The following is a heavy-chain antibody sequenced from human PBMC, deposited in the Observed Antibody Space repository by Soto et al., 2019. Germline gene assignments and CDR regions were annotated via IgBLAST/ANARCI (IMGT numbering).Heavy chain of an antibody. V-gene: IGHV3-23*01. CDR1: GFTFSSYA. CDR3: AYPGIDVAGRGYFDY. J-gene: IGHJ4*02. D-gene: IGHD6-19*01. CDR2: ISGSGGST. Sequence: GGSLRLSCAASGFTFSSYAMSWVRQAPGKGLEWVSAISGSGGSTYYAASEKGRFTITRDNSKSTLYLQMNSLRAEDTAVYYCAYPGIDVAGRGYFDYWGQGTLVTVSS.